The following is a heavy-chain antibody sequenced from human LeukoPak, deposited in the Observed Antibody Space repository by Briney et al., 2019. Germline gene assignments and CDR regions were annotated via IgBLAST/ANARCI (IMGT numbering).Heavy chain of an antibody. J-gene: IGHJ4*02. CDR3: ARAVITFGGAVAKGFDW. CDR1: GGSISSYY. Sequence: SETLSLTCTVSGGSISSYYWSWIRQPPGKGLEWIGYIYYSGNTDYNPSLKGRVTMSLDTSKNQFSLDLSSVTAAATAVYYCARAVITFGGAVAKGFDWWGQGTLVTVSS. D-gene: IGHD3-16*01. V-gene: IGHV4-59*01. CDR2: IYYSGNT.